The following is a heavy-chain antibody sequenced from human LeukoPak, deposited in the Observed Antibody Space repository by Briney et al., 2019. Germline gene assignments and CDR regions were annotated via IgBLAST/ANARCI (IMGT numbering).Heavy chain of an antibody. Sequence: GGSLRLSCAASGFTFSDYYMSWIRQAPGKGLEWVSYISSSGSTIYYADSVKGRFTISRDNAKNSLYLQMNSLRAEDTAVYYCARSDGFLEWLSSDLLDYWGQGTLVTVSS. V-gene: IGHV3-11*01. CDR3: ARSDGFLEWLSSDLLDY. J-gene: IGHJ4*02. CDR2: ISSSGSTI. D-gene: IGHD3-3*01. CDR1: GFTFSDYY.